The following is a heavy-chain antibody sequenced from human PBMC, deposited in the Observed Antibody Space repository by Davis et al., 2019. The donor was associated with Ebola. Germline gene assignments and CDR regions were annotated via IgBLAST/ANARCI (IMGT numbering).Heavy chain of an antibody. CDR3: ARDTYYGSGTLDGMDV. CDR2: IWYDGSNK. V-gene: IGHV3-33*01. D-gene: IGHD3-10*01. Sequence: GGSLRLSCAASGFTFSSYGMHWVRQAPGKGLEWVAVIWYDGSNKYYADSVKGRFTISRDNSKNTLYLQMNSLRAEDTAVYYCARDTYYGSGTLDGMDVWGKGTTVTVSS. CDR1: GFTFSSYG. J-gene: IGHJ6*04.